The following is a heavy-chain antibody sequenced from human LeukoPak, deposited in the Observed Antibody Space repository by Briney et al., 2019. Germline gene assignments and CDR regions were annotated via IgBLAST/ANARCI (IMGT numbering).Heavy chain of an antibody. D-gene: IGHD1-26*01. CDR3: AILLEKWGLHAFDI. V-gene: IGHV1-2*02. Sequence: ASVKVSCKASGYTFTGYYMHWVRQAPGQGLEWMGWINPNSGGTNYAQKFQGRVTMTRDTSISTAYMELSRLRSDDTAVYYCAILLEKWGLHAFDIWGQGTMVTVSS. CDR1: GYTFTGYY. J-gene: IGHJ3*02. CDR2: INPNSGGT.